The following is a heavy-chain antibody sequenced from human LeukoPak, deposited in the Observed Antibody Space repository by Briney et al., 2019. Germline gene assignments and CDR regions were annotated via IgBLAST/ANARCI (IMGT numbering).Heavy chain of an antibody. V-gene: IGHV3-30-3*01. Sequence: GGSLRLSCAASGFTFSSYAMHWVRQAPGKGLEWVAVISYDGSNKYYADSVKGRFTISRDNSKNTLYLQMNSLRAEDTAAYYCASEYTVTNPGYYYYYGMDVWGQGTTVTVSS. CDR3: ASEYTVTNPGYYYYYGMDV. CDR2: ISYDGSNK. D-gene: IGHD4-17*01. J-gene: IGHJ6*02. CDR1: GFTFSSYA.